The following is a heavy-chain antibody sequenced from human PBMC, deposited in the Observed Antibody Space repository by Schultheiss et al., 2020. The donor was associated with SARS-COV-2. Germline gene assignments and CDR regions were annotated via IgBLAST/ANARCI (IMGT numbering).Heavy chain of an antibody. CDR2: IKQDGSEK. Sequence: GGSLRLSCAASGFTFSSYWMSWVRQAPGKGLEWVANIKQDGSEKYYVDSVKGRFTISRDNSKNTLYLQMNSLRAEDTAVYYCARADGYSSGWYYVGFDYWGQGTLVTVSS. CDR1: GFTFSSYW. V-gene: IGHV3-7*03. D-gene: IGHD6-19*01. CDR3: ARADGYSSGWYYVGFDY. J-gene: IGHJ4*02.